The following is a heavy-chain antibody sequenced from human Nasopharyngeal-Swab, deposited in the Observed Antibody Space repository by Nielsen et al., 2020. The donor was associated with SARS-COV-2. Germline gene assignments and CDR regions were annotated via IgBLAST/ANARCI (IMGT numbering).Heavy chain of an antibody. CDR2: FDPEDGET. CDR3: ATVPADYGSEWGIHY. J-gene: IGHJ4*02. D-gene: IGHD3-10*01. Sequence: ASVKVSCKVSGYTLTDLSMHWVRQAPGKGLEWMGGFDPEDGETIYAQKFQGRVTMTEDTSTDTAYMELSSLRSEDTAVYYCATVPADYGSEWGIHYWGQGTLVTVSS. V-gene: IGHV1-24*01. CDR1: GYTLTDLS.